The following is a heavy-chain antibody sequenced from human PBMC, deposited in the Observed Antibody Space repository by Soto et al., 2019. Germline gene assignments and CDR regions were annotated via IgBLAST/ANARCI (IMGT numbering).Heavy chain of an antibody. CDR1: VGSISSYY. Sequence: SETLSLTGTVSVGSISSYYWSWIRQRPGKGLEWIGYIYYSGSTNYNPSLKSRVTISVDTSKNQFSLKLSSVTAADTAVYYCAGDPSTVRRGGWFDPWGQGTLVTVSS. D-gene: IGHD3-10*01. CDR3: AGDPSTVRRGGWFDP. V-gene: IGHV4-59*01. CDR2: IYYSGST. J-gene: IGHJ5*02.